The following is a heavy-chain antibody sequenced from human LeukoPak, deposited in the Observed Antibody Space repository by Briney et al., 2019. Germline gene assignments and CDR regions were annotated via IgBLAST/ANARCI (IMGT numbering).Heavy chain of an antibody. CDR1: GFTSSIYS. Sequence: PGGSLRLSCAASGFTSSIYSMSWVRQAPGKGLEWVSCISSGSTNIYYADSLRGRFTISRDNAKNSLYLQMNSLRAEDTAVYYCARVGGYCSSVSNCYGDYWGQGTLVTVSS. CDR3: ARVGGYCSSVSNCYGDY. CDR2: ISSGSTNI. D-gene: IGHD2-2*03. V-gene: IGHV3-21*01. J-gene: IGHJ4*02.